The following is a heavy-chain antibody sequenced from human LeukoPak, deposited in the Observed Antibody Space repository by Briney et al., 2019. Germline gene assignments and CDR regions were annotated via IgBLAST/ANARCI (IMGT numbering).Heavy chain of an antibody. D-gene: IGHD3-3*01. CDR2: ISAYNGNT. CDR3: ARGAGDYDFWGGYYVYYYHYGMDV. Sequence: ASVKVSCKASGYTFTSYGISWVRQAPGQGLEWMGWISAYNGNTNYAQKLQGRVTMTTDTSTSTAYMELRSLRSDDTAVYYCARGAGDYDFWGGYYVYYYHYGMDVWGQGTTVTVSS. J-gene: IGHJ6*02. V-gene: IGHV1-18*01. CDR1: GYTFTSYG.